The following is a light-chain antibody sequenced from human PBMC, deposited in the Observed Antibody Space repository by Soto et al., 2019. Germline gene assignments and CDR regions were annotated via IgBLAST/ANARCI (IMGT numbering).Light chain of an antibody. J-gene: IGKJ5*01. CDR2: AAS. V-gene: IGKV1-12*01. Sequence: DIQMTQSPSSVSASVGDRVTITCRANQGISGWLAWYQQKPGKAPKLLIYAASNLQSGVPSRFTGSESGTDFTLTISNLQPEDSAIYYCQQASDFPITFGQGTRLEI. CDR3: QQASDFPIT. CDR1: QGISGW.